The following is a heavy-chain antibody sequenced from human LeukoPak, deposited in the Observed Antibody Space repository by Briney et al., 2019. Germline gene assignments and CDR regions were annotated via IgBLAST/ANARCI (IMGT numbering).Heavy chain of an antibody. CDR1: GFTFDDYA. CDR2: ISWSSGSI. D-gene: IGHD6-13*01. V-gene: IGHV3-9*03. J-gene: IGHJ4*02. CDR3: AKAIGGSSSWYYFDY. Sequence: GRSLRLSCAASGFTFDDYAMHWVRQAPGKGLEWVSGISWSSGSIGYADSVKGRFTISRDNAKNSLYLQMNSLRAEDMALYYCAKAIGGSSSWYYFDYWGQGTLVTVSS.